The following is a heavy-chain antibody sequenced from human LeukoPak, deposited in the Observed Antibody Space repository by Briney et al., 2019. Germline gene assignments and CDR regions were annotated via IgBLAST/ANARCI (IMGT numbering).Heavy chain of an antibody. CDR2: IYYGGST. V-gene: IGHV4-59*01. CDR1: GGSISSYY. D-gene: IGHD3-16*02. J-gene: IGHJ4*02. CDR3: ARVGPYDYVWGSYRHEGGFDY. Sequence: PSETLSLTCTVSGGSISSYYWSWIRQPPGKGLEWIGYIYYGGSTNYNPSLKSRVTISVDTSKNQFSLKLSSVTAADTAVYYCARVGPYDYVWGSYRHEGGFDYWGQGTLVTVSS.